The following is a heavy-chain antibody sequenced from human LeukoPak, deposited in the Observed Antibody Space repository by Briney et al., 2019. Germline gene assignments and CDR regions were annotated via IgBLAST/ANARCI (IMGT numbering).Heavy chain of an antibody. CDR3: ARDQRNNQLWEGDNDAFDI. Sequence: SVKVSCKASGGTFSSYAISWVRQAPGQGLEWMGGIIPIFGTANYAQKFQGRVTITTDESTSTAYMELSSLRSEDTAVYYCARDQRNNQLWEGDNDAFDIWSQGTMVTVSS. D-gene: IGHD1/OR15-1a*01. CDR2: IIPIFGTA. V-gene: IGHV1-69*05. J-gene: IGHJ3*02. CDR1: GGTFSSYA.